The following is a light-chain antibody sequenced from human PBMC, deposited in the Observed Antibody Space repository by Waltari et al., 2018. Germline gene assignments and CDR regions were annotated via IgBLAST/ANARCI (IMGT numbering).Light chain of an antibody. V-gene: IGKV3-15*01. CDR1: QSVSNK. J-gene: IGKJ1*01. CDR3: QQYNEWRT. CDR2: DAS. Sequence: EIVMTQSPATLSVSPGERATLSCRASQSVSNKLAWYQHKPGQAPTPLIHDASTRATGIPARFSGSGSGTEFTLTITSLQSEDSAVYYCQQYNEWRTFGQGTKVEIK.